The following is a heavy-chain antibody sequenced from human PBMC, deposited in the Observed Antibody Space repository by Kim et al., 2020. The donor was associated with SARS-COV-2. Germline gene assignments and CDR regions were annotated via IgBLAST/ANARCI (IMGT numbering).Heavy chain of an antibody. J-gene: IGHJ4*02. V-gene: IGHV6-1*01. CDR1: GDSVSSNSAA. CDR2: TYYRSKWYN. CDR3: ARDGWVGGSSWYFYFDY. D-gene: IGHD6-13*01. Sequence: SQTLSLTCAISGDSVSSNSAAWNWIRQSPSRGLEWLGRTYYRSKWYNDYAVSVKSRITINPDTSKNQFSLQLNSVTPEDTAVYYCARDGWVGGSSWYFYFDYWGQGTLVTVSS.